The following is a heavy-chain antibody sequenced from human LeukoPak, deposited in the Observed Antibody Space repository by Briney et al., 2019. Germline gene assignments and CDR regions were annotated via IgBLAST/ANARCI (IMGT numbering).Heavy chain of an antibody. CDR1: GYTFTAHY. CDR2: IDSNSGGT. D-gene: IGHD3-10*01. V-gene: IGHV1-2*02. CDR3: ARGRGTTMVRGVITNYFDL. Sequence: ASVKVSCKTSGYTFTAHYIHWVRQAPAQGLEWMGWIDSNSGGTNYAQKFLGSVTMTGDTSINTAFMEIRRVRSDDTAIYYCARGRGTTMVRGVITNYFDLWGRGSLVTVSS. J-gene: IGHJ2*01.